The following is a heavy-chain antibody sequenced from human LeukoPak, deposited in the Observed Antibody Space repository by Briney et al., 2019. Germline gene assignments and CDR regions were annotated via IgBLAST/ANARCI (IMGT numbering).Heavy chain of an antibody. CDR2: IPYDGSNK. V-gene: IGHV3-30*04. J-gene: IGHJ4*02. Sequence: GGSLRLSCAASGFTFSSYAMHWVRQAPGKGLEWVALIPYDGSNKYYADSVKGRFTISRDNAKNSLYLQMNSLRAEDTAVYYCAKELIMRFDFWGQGTLVTVSS. CDR3: AKELIMRFDF. CDR1: GFTFSSYA. D-gene: IGHD3-16*01.